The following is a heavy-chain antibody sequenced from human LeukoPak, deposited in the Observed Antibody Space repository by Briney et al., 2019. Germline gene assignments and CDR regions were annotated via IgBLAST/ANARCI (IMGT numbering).Heavy chain of an antibody. CDR1: GYTFTSYG. CDR2: ISAYNGNT. Sequence: GASVKVSCKASGYTFTSYGISWVRQAPGQGLEWMGWISAYNGNTNYAQKLQGRVAMTTDTSTSTAYMELRSLRSDDTAVYYCARDHDVVVVAATYYYYYGMDVWGQGTTVTVSS. D-gene: IGHD2-15*01. J-gene: IGHJ6*02. CDR3: ARDHDVVVVAATYYYYYGMDV. V-gene: IGHV1-18*01.